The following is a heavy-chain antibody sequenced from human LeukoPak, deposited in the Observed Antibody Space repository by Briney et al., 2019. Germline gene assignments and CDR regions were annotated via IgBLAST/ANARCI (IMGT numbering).Heavy chain of an antibody. CDR1: GGSISSYY. V-gene: IGHV4-59*08. D-gene: IGHD4-17*01. Sequence: YPSETLSLTCTVSGGSISSYYWSWIRQPPGKGLEWIGYIYYSGSTNYNPSLKSRVTISVDTSKNQFSLRMNSVTAADTAVYYCARHPSWPDYGGTFDYWGQGALVIVSS. CDR2: IYYSGST. J-gene: IGHJ4*02. CDR3: ARHPSWPDYGGTFDY.